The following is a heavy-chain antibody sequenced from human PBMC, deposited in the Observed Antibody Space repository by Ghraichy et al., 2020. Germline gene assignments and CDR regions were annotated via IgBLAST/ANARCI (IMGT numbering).Heavy chain of an antibody. CDR1: GFTFSSYW. Sequence: GALRLSCAASGFTFSSYWMHWVRQAPGKGLVWVSRINSDGSSTSYADSVKGRFTISRDNAKNTLYLQMNSLRAEDTAVYYCAREGRITIFGVVIGNWFDPWGQGTLVTVSS. V-gene: IGHV3-74*01. CDR2: INSDGSST. CDR3: AREGRITIFGVVIGNWFDP. D-gene: IGHD3-3*01. J-gene: IGHJ5*02.